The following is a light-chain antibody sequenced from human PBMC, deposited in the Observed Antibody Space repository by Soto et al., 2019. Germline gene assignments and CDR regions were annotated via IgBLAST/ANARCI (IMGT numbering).Light chain of an antibody. CDR1: SSNIGAGYD. Sequence: QSVLTQPPSVSGAPGQRVIISCTGSSSNIGAGYDVHWYQQLPGTAPKLLIYGNNNRPSGVPDRFSGSKSGTSASLAITGLQAEDEADYYCQSYDSSLSGWVFGGGTQLTVL. J-gene: IGLJ3*02. CDR3: QSYDSSLSGWV. V-gene: IGLV1-40*01. CDR2: GNN.